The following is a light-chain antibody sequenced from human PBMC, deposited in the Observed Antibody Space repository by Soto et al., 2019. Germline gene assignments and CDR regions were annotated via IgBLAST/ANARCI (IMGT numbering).Light chain of an antibody. CDR3: SSYTSIITVV. CDR2: DVN. V-gene: IGLV2-14*01. Sequence: QSALTQPDSVSGSTGQSITISCTGTSSDVGGYNYVSWYQHHPGKAPKLLIYDVNNRPSGVSDRFSGSKSGNTASLTISGLQTEDEADYYCSSYTSIITVVFGGGTQLTVL. CDR1: SSDVGGYNY. J-gene: IGLJ2*01.